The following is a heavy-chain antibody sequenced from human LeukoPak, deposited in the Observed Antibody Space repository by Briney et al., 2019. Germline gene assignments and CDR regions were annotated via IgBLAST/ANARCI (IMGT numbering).Heavy chain of an antibody. CDR3: ARWEGDYGDYIRGPFDI. J-gene: IGHJ3*02. Sequence: ASVKVSCKASGYTFTGYYMHWVRQAPGQGLEWMGWINPNSGGTNYAQKFQGRVTMTRDTSISTAYMELSRLRSDDTAVYYCARWEGDYGDYIRGPFDIWGQGTMVTVSS. CDR1: GYTFTGYY. D-gene: IGHD4-17*01. V-gene: IGHV1-2*02. CDR2: INPNSGGT.